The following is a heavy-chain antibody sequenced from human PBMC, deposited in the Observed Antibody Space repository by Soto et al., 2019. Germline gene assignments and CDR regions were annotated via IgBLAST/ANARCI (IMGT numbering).Heavy chain of an antibody. CDR2: IYYSGST. Sequence: SETLSLTCTVSGGSISSYYWSWIRQPPGKGLEWIGYIYYSGSTNYNPSLKSRVTISVDTSKNQFSLKLSSVTAADTAVYYCARDRAGYCSGGSCYYYYYGMDVWGQGTTVTVSS. CDR3: ARDRAGYCSGGSCYYYYYGMDV. CDR1: GGSISSYY. J-gene: IGHJ6*02. D-gene: IGHD2-15*01. V-gene: IGHV4-59*01.